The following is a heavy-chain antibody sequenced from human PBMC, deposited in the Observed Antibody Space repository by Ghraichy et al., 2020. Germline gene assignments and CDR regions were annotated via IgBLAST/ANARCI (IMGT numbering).Heavy chain of an antibody. CDR1: GGSMFGYY. V-gene: IGHV4-4*07. D-gene: IGHD5-18*01. J-gene: IGHJ4*02. Sequence: SETLSLTCTVSGGSMFGYYWSWIRQLAGKGLEWIGRVSTTGNPNYCPSLKSRVAMSLDTSKSHFSLRLSSVTAADTAVYYCARSTSLQPFDFWGQGTLVAVSS. CDR2: VSTTGNP. CDR3: ARSTSLQPFDF.